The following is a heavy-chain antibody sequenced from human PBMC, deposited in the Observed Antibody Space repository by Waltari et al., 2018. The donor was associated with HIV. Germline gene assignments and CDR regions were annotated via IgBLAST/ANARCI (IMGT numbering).Heavy chain of an antibody. CDR3: ARAIWEEATIEGY. Sequence: MHWVRQAPGQGLEWMGWINPNSGGTNYEQKFQGRVTMTRDTSISTAYMELSRLRSDDTAVYYCARAIWEEATIEGYWGQGTLVTVSS. J-gene: IGHJ4*02. V-gene: IGHV1-2*02. D-gene: IGHD1-26*01. CDR2: INPNSGGT.